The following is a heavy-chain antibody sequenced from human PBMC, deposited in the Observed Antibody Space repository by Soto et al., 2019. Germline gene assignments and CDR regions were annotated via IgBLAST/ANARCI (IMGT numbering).Heavy chain of an antibody. V-gene: IGHV4-61*01. D-gene: IGHD1-26*01. CDR2: IYYSGST. Sequence: QVQLQESGPGLVKPSETLSLTCTVSGGSVSSGSYYWSWIRQPPGKGLEWIGYIYYSGSTNYNPSLKSRVTISVDTAKNQFSLKLSSVTAADTAVYYCASVISGSYRHYYYYGMDVWGQGTTVTVSS. CDR3: ASVISGSYRHYYYYGMDV. J-gene: IGHJ6*02. CDR1: GGSVSSGSYY.